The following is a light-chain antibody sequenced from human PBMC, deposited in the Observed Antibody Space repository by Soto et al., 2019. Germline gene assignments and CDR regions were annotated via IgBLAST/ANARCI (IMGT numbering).Light chain of an antibody. CDR3: QQYYSTPRT. J-gene: IGKJ1*01. Sequence: DIVMTQSPDSLAVSLGERATINCKSSQSVLSSSNSNNYLAWYQQKPGQPPKLLIYWASTRESGVPDRFSGSGSGTDFTLTITSLQAEDVAVYYCQQYYSTPRTFGQGTKVEIK. CDR2: WAS. V-gene: IGKV4-1*01. CDR1: QSVLSSSNSNNY.